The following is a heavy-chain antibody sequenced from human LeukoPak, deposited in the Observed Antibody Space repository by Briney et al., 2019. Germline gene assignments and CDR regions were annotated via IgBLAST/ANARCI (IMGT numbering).Heavy chain of an antibody. J-gene: IGHJ4*02. Sequence: GESLKISCKSSGYSFTSYWISWVRQMPGKGLEWMGRIDPSDSYTNYSPSFQGHVTISADKSISTAYLQWSSLKASDTAMFYYARPSVDGSGSYPYWGQGTLVTVSS. CDR1: GYSFTSYW. V-gene: IGHV5-10-1*01. CDR3: ARPSVDGSGSYPY. D-gene: IGHD3-10*01. CDR2: IDPSDSYT.